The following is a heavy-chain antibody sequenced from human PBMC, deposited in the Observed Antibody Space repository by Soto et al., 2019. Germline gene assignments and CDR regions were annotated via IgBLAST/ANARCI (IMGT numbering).Heavy chain of an antibody. V-gene: IGHV3-30*18. CDR2: ISYDGSHK. D-gene: IGHD3-10*01. CDR1: GFTFSHFA. CDR3: AKDGGTYGSGIGWWFDA. J-gene: IGHJ5*02. Sequence: QVQLMESGGGVVQPGRSLRLSCAASGFTFSHFAMHWVRQAPGKGLEWVAVISYDGSHKFYADTVKGRFTISRDKSQDTVYLQMSSLRADDTVVYYCAKDGGTYGSGIGWWFDAWGEGTPLSVCS.